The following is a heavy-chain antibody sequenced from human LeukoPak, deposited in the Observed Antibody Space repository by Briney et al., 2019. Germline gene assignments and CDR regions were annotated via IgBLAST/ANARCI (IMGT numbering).Heavy chain of an antibody. J-gene: IGHJ6*03. V-gene: IGHV3-23*01. CDR3: AKDPRGISSSVRYYYYYMDV. D-gene: IGHD6-6*01. Sequence: GGSLRLSCAASGFTFSSYAMSWVRQAPGKGLEWVSAISGSGGSTYYADSVKGRFTISRDNSKNTLYLQMNSLRAEDTAVYYCAKDPRGISSSVRYYYYYMDVWGKGTTVTVSS. CDR1: GFTFSSYA. CDR2: ISGSGGST.